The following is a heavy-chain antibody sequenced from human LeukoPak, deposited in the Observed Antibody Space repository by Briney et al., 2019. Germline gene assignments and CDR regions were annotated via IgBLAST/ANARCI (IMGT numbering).Heavy chain of an antibody. CDR1: GFTFSSYW. Sequence: PGGSLRLSCAASGFTFSSYWMSWVRQAPGKGLEWVANIKQDGSEKYYVDSVKGRFTISRDNAKNSLYLQMNSLRAEDTAVYYCARESTYGSGGFDYWGQGTLVTVSS. V-gene: IGHV3-7*01. CDR2: IKQDGSEK. CDR3: ARESTYGSGGFDY. D-gene: IGHD3-10*01. J-gene: IGHJ4*02.